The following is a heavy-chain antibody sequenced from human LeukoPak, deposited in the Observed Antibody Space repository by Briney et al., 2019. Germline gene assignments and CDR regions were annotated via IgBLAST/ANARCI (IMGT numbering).Heavy chain of an antibody. J-gene: IGHJ3*02. V-gene: IGHV4-31*03. Sequence: PSETLSLTCTVSGGSISSGGYYWSWIRQHPGKGLEWIGYIYYSGSTYYNPSLKSRVTMSLDTSMTQFSLKLKSVTAADTAVYYCAGGGSPHIWGQGTMVTVSS. D-gene: IGHD1-26*01. CDR1: GGSISSGGYY. CDR2: IYYSGST. CDR3: AGGGSPHI.